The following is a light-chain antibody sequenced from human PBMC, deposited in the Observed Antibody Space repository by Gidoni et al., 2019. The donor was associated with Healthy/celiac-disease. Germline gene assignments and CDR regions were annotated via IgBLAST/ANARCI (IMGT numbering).Light chain of an antibody. CDR2: SNN. J-gene: IGLJ2*01. CDR1: SSNIGSNT. Sequence: QSVLTQPPSASGTPGQRVTISCSGSSSNIGSNTVNWSQQLPGTAPKLLFYSNNQRPSGVPDRFSCSKSGTSASLAISGLQSEDEADDYCAAGDDSLNGPVFGGGTKLTVL. V-gene: IGLV1-44*01. CDR3: AAGDDSLNGPV.